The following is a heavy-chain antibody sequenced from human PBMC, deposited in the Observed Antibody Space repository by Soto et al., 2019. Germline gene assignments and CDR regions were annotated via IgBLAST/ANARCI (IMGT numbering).Heavy chain of an antibody. CDR2: ISAYNGNT. Sequence: ASVKVSCKASGYTFTSYGISWVRQAPGQGLEWMGWISAYNGNTNYAQKLQGRVTMTTDTSTSTAYMELRSLRSDDTAVYYCERDFQDTVPLSHMGVWGQGTTVTVSS. CDR3: ERDFQDTVPLSHMGV. V-gene: IGHV1-18*01. CDR1: GYTFTSYG. D-gene: IGHD5-18*01. J-gene: IGHJ6*02.